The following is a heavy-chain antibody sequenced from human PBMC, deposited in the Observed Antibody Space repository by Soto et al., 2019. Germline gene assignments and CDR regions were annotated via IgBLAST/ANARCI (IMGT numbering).Heavy chain of an antibody. J-gene: IGHJ6*02. D-gene: IGHD6-13*01. V-gene: IGHV5-51*01. Sequence: GESLKISCKGSGYSFTSYWIVLVRQMPGKGLESMGIIYPGDSDTRYSPSFQGQVTISADKSISTAYLQWSSLKASDTAMYYCARTAAAGKYYYGMDVWGQGTTVTVSS. CDR3: ARTAAAGKYYYGMDV. CDR2: IYPGDSDT. CDR1: GYSFTSYW.